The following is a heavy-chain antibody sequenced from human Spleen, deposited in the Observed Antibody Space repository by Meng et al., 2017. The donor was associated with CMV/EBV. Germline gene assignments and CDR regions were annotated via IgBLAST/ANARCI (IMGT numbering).Heavy chain of an antibody. CDR3: ARDSSSISGH. Sequence: GESLKISCAASGFTFSSYSMNWVRQAPGKGLEWVSSISSSSSYIYYADSVKGRFTISRDNAKNSLYLQMNSLRAEDTAVYYCARDSSSISGHWGQGTLVTVS. CDR2: ISSSSSYI. V-gene: IGHV3-21*01. D-gene: IGHD6-13*01. J-gene: IGHJ4*02. CDR1: GFTFSSYS.